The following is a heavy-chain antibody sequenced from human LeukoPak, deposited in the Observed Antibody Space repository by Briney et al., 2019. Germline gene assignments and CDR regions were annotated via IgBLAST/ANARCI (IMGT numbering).Heavy chain of an antibody. Sequence: ASVKVSCKASGYTFTSYGITWVRQAPGQGLEWKGWISPYNGHTNYAQKLQDRVTMTTDTSTSTAYMELRSLRSDDTAVYYCGRIPHSSGPRRDWFHPWGQGTLVTVSS. CDR2: ISPYNGHT. CDR1: GYTFTSYG. V-gene: IGHV1-18*01. D-gene: IGHD6-19*01. J-gene: IGHJ5*02. CDR3: GRIPHSSGPRRDWFHP.